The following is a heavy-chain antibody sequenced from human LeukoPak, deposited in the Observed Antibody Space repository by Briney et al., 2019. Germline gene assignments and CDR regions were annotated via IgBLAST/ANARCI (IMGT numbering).Heavy chain of an antibody. CDR3: ARAWLPGEDYYGMDV. CDR2: INPNSGGT. J-gene: IGHJ6*02. CDR1: GYTFTGYY. D-gene: IGHD3-10*01. V-gene: IGHV1-2*02. Sequence: ASVKVSCKASGYTFTGYYMHWVRRAPGQGLEWMGWINPNSGGTNHAQKFQGRVTMTRDTSISTAYMELSRLRSDDTAVYYCARAWLPGEDYYGMDVWGQGTTVTVSS.